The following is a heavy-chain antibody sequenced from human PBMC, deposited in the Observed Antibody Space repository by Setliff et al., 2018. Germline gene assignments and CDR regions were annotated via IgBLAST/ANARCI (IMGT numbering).Heavy chain of an antibody. V-gene: IGHV1-58*01. CDR3: ATEKFPGDWGDY. D-gene: IGHD2-21*01. CDR2: IVVGSGNT. CDR1: GFTFTSSA. Sequence: GASVKVSCKASGFTFTSSAVQWVRQARGQRLEWIGWIVVGSGNTNYAQKLQGRVTMTTDTSTRTAYMEVTSLRSDDTAVYYCATEKFPGDWGDYWGQGTLVTVSS. J-gene: IGHJ4*02.